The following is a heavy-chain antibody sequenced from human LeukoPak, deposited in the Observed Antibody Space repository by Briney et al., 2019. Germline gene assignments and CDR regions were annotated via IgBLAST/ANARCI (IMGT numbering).Heavy chain of an antibody. Sequence: SETLSLTCAVYGGSFSGYYWSWIRQPPGKGLEWIGEINHSGSTNYNPSLKSRVTISVDTSKNQFSLKLSSVTAADTAVYYCARGRIAVAGRGSRRYYFDYWGQGTLVTVSS. V-gene: IGHV4-34*01. CDR1: GGSFSGYY. J-gene: IGHJ4*02. CDR2: INHSGST. D-gene: IGHD6-19*01. CDR3: ARGRIAVAGRGSRRYYFDY.